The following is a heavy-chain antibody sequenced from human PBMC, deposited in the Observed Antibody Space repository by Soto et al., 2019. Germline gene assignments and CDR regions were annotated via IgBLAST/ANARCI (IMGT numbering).Heavy chain of an antibody. Sequence: LQLQESGPGLVKPSATLSLNCSVSGGSITSTSYYWGWIRQSPGKGLEWLGNIDFSGTAYSTPFLGSRVTMSIDTSKTQFSLQLNSLTAADTDVYYCARGAPGPIPNCSFDLWGQGTMVTVSS. J-gene: IGHJ5*02. V-gene: IGHV4-39*01. CDR1: GGSITSTSYY. D-gene: IGHD2-21*01. CDR2: IDFSGTA. CDR3: ARGAPGPIPNCSFDL.